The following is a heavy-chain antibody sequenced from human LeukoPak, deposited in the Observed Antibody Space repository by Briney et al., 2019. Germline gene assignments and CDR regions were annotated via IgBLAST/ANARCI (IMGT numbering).Heavy chain of an antibody. CDR2: INHSGST. CDR3: ATSGGSSQLDV. Sequence: PSETLSLTCAVYGGSFSGYYWSWIRQPPGKGLEWIGEINHSGSTNYNPSPKSRVTISVDTSKNQFSLKLSSVTTADTAVYYCATSGGSSQLDVWGKGTTVTVSS. D-gene: IGHD2-15*01. CDR1: GGSFSGYY. J-gene: IGHJ6*04. V-gene: IGHV4-34*01.